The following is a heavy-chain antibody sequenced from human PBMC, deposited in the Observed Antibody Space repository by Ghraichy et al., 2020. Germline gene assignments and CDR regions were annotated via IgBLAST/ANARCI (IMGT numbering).Heavy chain of an antibody. J-gene: IGHJ5*02. CDR3: ARRPQTAVSTSTNWLDP. CDR1: GFSLSTGGVG. Sequence: SGPTLVKPTETLTLTCTFSGFSLSTGGVGVGWLRQPPGKALEGLALIFWDNSERYTPSLKSRLTITKDTARNQVVLTLTNVDPVDTGTYFCARRPQTAVSTSTNWLDPWGQGTLVTVSS. CDR2: IFWDNSE. D-gene: IGHD4-17*01. V-gene: IGHV2-5*02.